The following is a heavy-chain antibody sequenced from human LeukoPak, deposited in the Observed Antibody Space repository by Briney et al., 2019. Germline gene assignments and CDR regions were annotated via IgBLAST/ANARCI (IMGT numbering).Heavy chain of an antibody. D-gene: IGHD3-10*01. J-gene: IGHJ4*02. CDR1: GFTFSSYG. CDR2: ISYDGSNK. Sequence: GGSLRLSCAASGFTFSSYGMHWVRQAPGKGLEWVAVISYDGSNKYYADSVKGRFTISRDNSKNTLYLQMNSLRAEDTAVYYCARSILAKTAGLGVFDYWGQGTLVTVSS. CDR3: ARSILAKTAGLGVFDY. V-gene: IGHV3-30*03.